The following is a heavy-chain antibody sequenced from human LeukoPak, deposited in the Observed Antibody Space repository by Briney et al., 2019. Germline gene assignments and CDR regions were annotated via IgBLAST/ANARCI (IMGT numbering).Heavy chain of an antibody. Sequence: ASVKVSCKASGYTFTSYGISWVRQAPGQGLEWMGWISAYNGNTNYAQKLQGRVTMTTDTSTSTAYMELRSLRSDVTAVYYCARDLRITMVRGVAHFDYWGQGTLVTVSS. J-gene: IGHJ4*02. CDR1: GYTFTSYG. CDR3: ARDLRITMVRGVAHFDY. V-gene: IGHV1-18*01. CDR2: ISAYNGNT. D-gene: IGHD3-10*01.